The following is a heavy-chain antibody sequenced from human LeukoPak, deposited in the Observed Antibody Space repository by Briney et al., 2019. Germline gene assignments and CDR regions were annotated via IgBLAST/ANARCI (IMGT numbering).Heavy chain of an antibody. Sequence: GRSLRLSCAASGFTFSSFGMHWVRQAPGKGLEWVAVIWYDASNKYYVDSVKGRFTISRDNSKNTLYLQMNSLRDDDTAVYYCVRGVGVSRFNYLDPWGQGTLVIVSS. D-gene: IGHD1-7*01. V-gene: IGHV3-33*08. CDR2: IWYDASNK. CDR1: GFTFSSFG. CDR3: VRGVGVSRFNYLDP. J-gene: IGHJ5*02.